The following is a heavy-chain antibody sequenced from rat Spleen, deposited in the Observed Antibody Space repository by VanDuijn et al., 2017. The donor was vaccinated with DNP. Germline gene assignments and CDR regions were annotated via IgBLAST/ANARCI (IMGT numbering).Heavy chain of an antibody. D-gene: IGHD1-2*01. CDR1: GFTFSNYG. Sequence: EVQLVGSGGGLVQPGRSLKISCAASGFTFSNYGIHWIRQGPTKGLDWVATISTSGGYTYYRDSVKGRFTISRDNAKSTLYLEMNSLRSEDTATYYCARHRDSSYTYYVMDAWGQGASVTVSS. V-gene: IGHV5-19*01. J-gene: IGHJ4*01. CDR2: ISTSGGYT. CDR3: ARHRDSSYTYYVMDA.